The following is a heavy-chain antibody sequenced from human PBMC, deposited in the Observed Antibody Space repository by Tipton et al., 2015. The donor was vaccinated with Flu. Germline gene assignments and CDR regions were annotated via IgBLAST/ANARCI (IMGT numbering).Heavy chain of an antibody. CDR1: GGSISSGGAY. J-gene: IGHJ4*02. V-gene: IGHV4-31*03. D-gene: IGHD1-26*01. CDR2: IYYSGRT. CDR3: AKNSQWDSEVLTSPYFDS. Sequence: TLSLTCTVSGGSISSGGAYWSWIRRHPGKGLEWIGCIYYSGRTYYNPSLESRLSISVDTSKNQFSLQLTSLTPEDTAIYYCAKNSQWDSEVLTSPYFDSWGQGTLVTVSS.